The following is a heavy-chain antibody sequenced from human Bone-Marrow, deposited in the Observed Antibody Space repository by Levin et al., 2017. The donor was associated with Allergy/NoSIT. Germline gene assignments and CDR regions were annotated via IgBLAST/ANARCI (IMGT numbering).Heavy chain of an antibody. V-gene: IGHV3-23*01. Sequence: GGSLRLSCEASGFISSRHGMTWVRQAPGKGLEWVSGITASGYGSSYADSVKGRFTISRDNVKNTVYLQMNSLRVEDTAVYYCAKGVILFFYYGLDVWGQGTTVTVSS. CDR3: AKGVILFFYYGLDV. CDR2: ITASGYGS. J-gene: IGHJ6*02. D-gene: IGHD2-21*01. CDR1: GFISSRHG.